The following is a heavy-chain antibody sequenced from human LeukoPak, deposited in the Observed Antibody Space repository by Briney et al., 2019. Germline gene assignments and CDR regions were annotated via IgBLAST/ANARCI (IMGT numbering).Heavy chain of an antibody. CDR3: ARTPVDTAMGEPYFDY. CDR1: GFTFSSYW. J-gene: IGHJ4*02. D-gene: IGHD5-18*01. V-gene: IGHV3-7*01. Sequence: GGSLRLYCAASGFTFSSYWMSWVRQAPGKGLEWVANIKQDGSEKYYVDSVKGRFTISRDNAKNSLYLQMNSLRAEDTAVYYCARTPVDTAMGEPYFDYWGQGTLVTVSS. CDR2: IKQDGSEK.